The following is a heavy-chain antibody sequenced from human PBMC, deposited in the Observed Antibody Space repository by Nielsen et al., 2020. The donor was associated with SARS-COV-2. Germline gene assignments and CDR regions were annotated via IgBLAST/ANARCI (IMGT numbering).Heavy chain of an antibody. Sequence: ASVKVSCKAAAYTFTSYDNNWVRQATGQGLEWMGWMNPNSGNTGYAQKFQGRVTMTRNTSISTAYMELSSLMSEDTAVYYCARGNGYGGGDYWGQGTLVTVSS. CDR1: AYTFTSYD. CDR3: ARGNGYGGGDY. V-gene: IGHV1-8*01. D-gene: IGHD5-12*01. J-gene: IGHJ4*02. CDR2: MNPNSGNT.